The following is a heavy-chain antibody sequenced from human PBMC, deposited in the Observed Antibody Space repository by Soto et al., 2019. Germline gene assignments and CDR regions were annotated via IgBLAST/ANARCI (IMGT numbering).Heavy chain of an antibody. V-gene: IGHV3-23*01. CDR1: GFTFSSYA. Sequence: EVQLLESGGGSVQPGGSLRLSCAASGFTFSSYAMSWVRQAPGKGLEWVAAISGSGGSTYYADSVKGRFTISRDNSKNTLFLQMNSLRAEDTAVYSCAKGGHYDFWKGFDPWGQGTLVTVSS. CDR2: ISGSGGST. CDR3: AKGGHYDFWKGFDP. J-gene: IGHJ5*02. D-gene: IGHD3-3*01.